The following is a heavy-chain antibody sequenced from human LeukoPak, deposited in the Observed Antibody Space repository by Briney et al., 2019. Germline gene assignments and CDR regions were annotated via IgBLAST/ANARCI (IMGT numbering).Heavy chain of an antibody. CDR2: ISHDGSNT. Sequence: GRSLRLSCAASGFTFSRYGMHWVRQAPGRGLEWVAVISHDGSNTYYADSVKGRFSISRDNSKNTLYLDMNRLRPEDTAVLFCAKSDYGDASSTYYNYDGMDVWGQGTTVVVS. J-gene: IGHJ6*02. D-gene: IGHD3-10*01. V-gene: IGHV3-30*18. CDR1: GFTFSRYG. CDR3: AKSDYGDASSTYYNYDGMDV.